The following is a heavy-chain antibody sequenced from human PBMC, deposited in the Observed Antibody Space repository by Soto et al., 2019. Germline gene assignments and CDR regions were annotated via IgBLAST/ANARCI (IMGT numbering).Heavy chain of an antibody. V-gene: IGHV4-4*02. D-gene: IGHD3-10*01. CDR2: IYHSGST. CDR3: AREARDYGSGSYDYGMDV. CDR1: GSPIRSTNW. J-gene: IGHJ6*02. Sequence: SESLFLTSLLSGSPIRSTNWSRWFRQPPGKGLEWIGEIYHSGSTNYNPSLKSRVTISVDKSKNQFSLNLSSVTAADTAVYYCAREARDYGSGSYDYGMDVWGQGT.